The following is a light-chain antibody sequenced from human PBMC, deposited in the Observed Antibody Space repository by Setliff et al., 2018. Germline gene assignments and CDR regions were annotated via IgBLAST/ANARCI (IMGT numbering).Light chain of an antibody. CDR3: QQYNDWPPFP. J-gene: IGKJ2*01. Sequence: EILMTQSPDTLSVSPGKRATLSCRASQNIGTNLAWYQQKPGQPPRLLINGASNRATGIPARFSGSGSGTEFTLIISSLQSEDSAVYYCQQYNDWPPFPVGQGTKVDIK. CDR2: GAS. CDR1: QNIGTN. V-gene: IGKV3-15*01.